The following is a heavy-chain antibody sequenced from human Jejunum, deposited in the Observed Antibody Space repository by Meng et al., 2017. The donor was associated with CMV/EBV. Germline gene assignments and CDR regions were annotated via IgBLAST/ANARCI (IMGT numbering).Heavy chain of an antibody. CDR3: ARFRGIQYYDFWSGYPDY. CDR1: SSSYY. V-gene: IGHV4-39*07. Sequence: SSSYYWGWIRQPPGKGLEWIGSIYYSGSTYYHPSLQSRVTISVDTSKNQFSLKLSSVTAADTAVYYCARFRGIQYYDFWSGYPDYWGQGTLVTVSS. CDR2: IYYSGST. J-gene: IGHJ4*02. D-gene: IGHD3-3*01.